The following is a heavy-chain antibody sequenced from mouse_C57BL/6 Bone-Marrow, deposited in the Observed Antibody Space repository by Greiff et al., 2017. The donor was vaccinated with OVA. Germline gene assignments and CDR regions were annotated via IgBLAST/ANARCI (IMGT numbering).Heavy chain of an antibody. Sequence: VQLQQSGAELASPGASVTLSCKASGYTFTDHIMNWVKKRPGQGLEWIGRIYPVSGETNYNPKFMGKATFSVDRSSSTVYMVLNSLTSEDPAVYYCAYGSSPLAMDYWGQGTSVTVSS. V-gene: IGHV1-11*01. D-gene: IGHD1-1*01. J-gene: IGHJ4*01. CDR1: GYTFTDHI. CDR2: IYPVSGET. CDR3: AYGSSPLAMDY.